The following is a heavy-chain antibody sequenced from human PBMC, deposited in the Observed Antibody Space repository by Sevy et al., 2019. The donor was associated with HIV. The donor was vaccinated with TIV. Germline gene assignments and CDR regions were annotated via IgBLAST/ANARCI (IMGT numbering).Heavy chain of an antibody. CDR3: AKYDWNHLDY. CDR2: IKEDGNEK. V-gene: IGHV3-7*01. D-gene: IGHD1-20*01. J-gene: IGHJ4*02. CDR1: GFSFSSHW. Sequence: GSLRLSCAASGFSFSSHWMSWVRQAPGKGLEWVANIKEDGNEKYYVDSVKGRFTISRDNAGKSVFLQMSSLRAEDTAVYYCAKYDWNHLDYWGLGTLVTVSS.